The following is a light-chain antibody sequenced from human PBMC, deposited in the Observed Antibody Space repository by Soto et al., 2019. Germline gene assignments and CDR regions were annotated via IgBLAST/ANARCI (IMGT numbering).Light chain of an antibody. CDR1: QSVSSY. CDR3: QQRSNWPPIT. CDR2: GAS. Sequence: EIVLTQSPGTLSLSPGERATLSCRASQSVSSYLAWYRHKPGQAPRLLIYGASSRAAGIPARFSGSGSGTDFTLTINSLEPEDFAVYYCQQRSNWPPITFGQGTRLEIK. V-gene: IGKV3-11*01. J-gene: IGKJ5*01.